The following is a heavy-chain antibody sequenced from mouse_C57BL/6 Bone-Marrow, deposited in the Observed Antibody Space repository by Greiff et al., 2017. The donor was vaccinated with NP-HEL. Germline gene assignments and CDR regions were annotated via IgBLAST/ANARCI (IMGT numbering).Heavy chain of an antibody. CDR3: ARVVLLIGAMDY. CDR2: IYPSDSET. D-gene: IGHD1-1*01. V-gene: IGHV1-61*01. J-gene: IGHJ4*01. CDR1: GYTFTSYW. Sequence: QVQLKQPGAELVRPGSSVKLSCKASGYTFTSYWMDWVKQRPGQGLEWIGNIYPSDSETHYNQKFKDKATLTVDKSSSTAYMQLSSLTSEDSAVYYCARVVLLIGAMDYWGQGTSVTVSS.